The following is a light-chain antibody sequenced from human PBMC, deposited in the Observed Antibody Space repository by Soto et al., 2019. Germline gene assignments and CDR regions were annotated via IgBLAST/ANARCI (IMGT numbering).Light chain of an antibody. J-gene: IGLJ2*01. Sequence: QSVLTQPPSASGTPGQRVTISCSGSSSKVGRNTVNWYQQLPGTAPKLLIYSNNQRPSGVPDRFSGSKSGTSASLAISGLQSEDEADYYCAAWDDSLNAVVFGGGT. CDR1: SSKVGRNT. V-gene: IGLV1-44*01. CDR2: SNN. CDR3: AAWDDSLNAVV.